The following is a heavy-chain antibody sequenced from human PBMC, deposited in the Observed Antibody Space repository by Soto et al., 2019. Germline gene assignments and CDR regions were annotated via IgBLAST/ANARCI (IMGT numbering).Heavy chain of an antibody. J-gene: IGHJ4*02. CDR2: IGTAGDT. CDR3: ARGKKKWFGELLSGFDY. V-gene: IGHV3-13*01. CDR1: GFTFSSYD. D-gene: IGHD3-10*01. Sequence: GSLRLSCAASGFTFSSYDMHWVRQATGKGLEWVSAIGTAGDTYYPGSVKGRFTISRENAKNSLYLQMNSLRAGDTAVYYCARGKKKWFGELLSGFDYWGQGTLVTVSS.